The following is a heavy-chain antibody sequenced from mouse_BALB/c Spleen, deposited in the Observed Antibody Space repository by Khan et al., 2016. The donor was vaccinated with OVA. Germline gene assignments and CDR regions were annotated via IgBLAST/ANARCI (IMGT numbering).Heavy chain of an antibody. V-gene: IGHV9-3-1*01. D-gene: IGHD2-1*01. Sequence: QIQLVQSGPELKKPGETVKISCKASGYTFTNYGMNWVKQAPGKGLKWMGWINTYTGEPTYADDFKGRFAFSLETSANTAYLQINNLKNEDTATYFCARSNGNYWFAYWGQGTLVTVSA. CDR2: INTYTGEP. CDR1: GYTFTNYG. CDR3: ARSNGNYWFAY. J-gene: IGHJ3*01.